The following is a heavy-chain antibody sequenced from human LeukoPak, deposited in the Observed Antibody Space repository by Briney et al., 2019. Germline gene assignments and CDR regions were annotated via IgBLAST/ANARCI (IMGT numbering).Heavy chain of an antibody. J-gene: IGHJ4*02. CDR3: ARLSRGRWVYYFDY. Sequence: SETLSLTCTVSGGSIGSSSYYWGWIRQPPGKGLEWIGSIYYSGSTYYNPSLKSRVTISVDTSKNQFSLKLSSVTAADTAVYYCARLSRGRWVYYFDYWGQGTLVTVSS. CDR1: GGSIGSSSYY. D-gene: IGHD3-10*01. V-gene: IGHV4-39*01. CDR2: IYYSGST.